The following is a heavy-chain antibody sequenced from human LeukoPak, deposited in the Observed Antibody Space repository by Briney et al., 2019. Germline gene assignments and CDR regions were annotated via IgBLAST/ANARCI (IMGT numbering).Heavy chain of an antibody. V-gene: IGHV4-61*02. CDR3: AREFDS. J-gene: IGHJ4*02. Sequence: SQTLSPTRTVSGGSISSGDYYWSWIRQPAGKGLEWIGRISASGRSNYNPSLKSRLTISIDTSKNQFSLMLSSVTATDTAVYYCAREFDSWGQGTLVTVSS. CDR1: GGSISSGDYY. CDR2: ISASGRS.